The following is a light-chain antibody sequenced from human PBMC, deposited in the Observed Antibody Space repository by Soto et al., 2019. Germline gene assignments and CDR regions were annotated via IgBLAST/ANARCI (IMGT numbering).Light chain of an antibody. V-gene: IGKV3-20*01. J-gene: IGKJ1*01. CDR1: QSIRNNY. Sequence: EIVFTQSPGTLSLSPGERATLSCRASQSIRNNYLAWYQQKPGQAPRLLISDASTRAAGIPDRFGGSGSGTDFTLTISRLEPEDFAVYYCQQFGTSSWTFGQGTKVDIK. CDR3: QQFGTSSWT. CDR2: DAS.